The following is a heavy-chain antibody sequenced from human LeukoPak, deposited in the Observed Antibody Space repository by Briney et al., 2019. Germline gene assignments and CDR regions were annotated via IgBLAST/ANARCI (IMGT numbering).Heavy chain of an antibody. J-gene: IGHJ4*02. D-gene: IGHD3-22*01. V-gene: IGHV1-2*02. CDR1: GYTFTGYY. Sequence: ASVKVSCKASGYTFTGYYMHWVRQAPGQGLEWMGWINPNSGGTNYAQKFQGGVTMTRDTSISTAYMELSRLRSDDTAVYYCARDLVYYDSSGYPDYWGQGTLVTVSS. CDR3: ARDLVYYDSSGYPDY. CDR2: INPNSGGT.